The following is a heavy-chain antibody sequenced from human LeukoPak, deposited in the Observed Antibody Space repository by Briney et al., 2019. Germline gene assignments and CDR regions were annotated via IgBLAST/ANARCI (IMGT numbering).Heavy chain of an antibody. J-gene: IGHJ4*02. CDR3: AKPLSYGSGTTY. D-gene: IGHD3-10*01. CDR1: GCTFSRYA. V-gene: IGHV3-23*01. Sequence: GYLRLYRACSGCTFSRYAIRWVRHAPAHGLESVSDSSGSVGCTYYADSVKGRFTISRDNSKNTLYLQMNSLRAEDTAVYYCAKPLSYGSGTTYWGQGTLVTVSS. CDR2: SSGSVGCT.